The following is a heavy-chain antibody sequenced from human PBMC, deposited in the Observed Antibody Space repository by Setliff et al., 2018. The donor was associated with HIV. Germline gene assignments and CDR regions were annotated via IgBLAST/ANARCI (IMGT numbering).Heavy chain of an antibody. CDR1: GGTFSSYA. CDR2: INAGNGNT. CDR3: ASPTAIPH. Sequence: ASVKVSCKASGGTFSSYAISWVRQAPGQGLEWMGWINAGNGNTKYSQKFQGRVTITRDTSASTAYMELSSLRPEDTAVYYCASPTAIPHWGQGTLVTVSS. J-gene: IGHJ4*02. V-gene: IGHV1-3*01. D-gene: IGHD2-21*02.